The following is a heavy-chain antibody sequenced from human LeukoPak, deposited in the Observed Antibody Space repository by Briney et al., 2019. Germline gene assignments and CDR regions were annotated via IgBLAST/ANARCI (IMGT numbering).Heavy chain of an antibody. V-gene: IGHV3-74*01. CDR3: ARGRPHGNDY. D-gene: IGHD4-23*01. Sequence: GGSLRLSCAASGFTFSSYWMNWVRQAPGKGLVWVSRIASDGSSTTYADSVKGRFSISGDNAKNTLYLQMNSLRVEDTAVYYCARGRPHGNDYWGQGTLVAVSS. CDR2: IASDGSST. CDR1: GFTFSSYW. J-gene: IGHJ4*02.